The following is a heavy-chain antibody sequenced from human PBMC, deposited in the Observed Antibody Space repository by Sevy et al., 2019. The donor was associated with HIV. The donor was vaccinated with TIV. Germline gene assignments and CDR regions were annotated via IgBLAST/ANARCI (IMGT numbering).Heavy chain of an antibody. V-gene: IGHV3-30*18. Sequence: GGSLRLSCAASGFTFSSYGMRWVRQAPGKGLEWVAVISYDGSNKYYADSVKGRFTISRDNSKNTLYLQMNSLRDEETAVYYCAKGITIFGVVNSYYYGMDVWGQGTTVTVSS. D-gene: IGHD3-3*01. CDR2: ISYDGSNK. CDR1: GFTFSSYG. J-gene: IGHJ6*02. CDR3: AKGITIFGVVNSYYYGMDV.